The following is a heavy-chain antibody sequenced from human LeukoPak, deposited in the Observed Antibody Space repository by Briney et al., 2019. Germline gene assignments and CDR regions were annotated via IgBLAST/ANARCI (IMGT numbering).Heavy chain of an antibody. CDR3: ARDMYDSSGFDY. Sequence: PSETLSLTCTVSGGSISSGGYYWSWIRQHPGKGLVWIVYIYYSGSTYYDTSLFSRFTISVDTSKNQFSLKLSSVTAADTAVYYCARDMYDSSGFDYWGQGTLVTVSS. J-gene: IGHJ4*02. CDR2: IYYSGST. V-gene: IGHV4-31*03. CDR1: GGSISSGGYY. D-gene: IGHD3-22*01.